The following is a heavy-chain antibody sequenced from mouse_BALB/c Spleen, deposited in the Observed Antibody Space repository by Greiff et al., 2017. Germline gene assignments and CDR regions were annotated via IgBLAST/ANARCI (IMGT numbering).Heavy chain of an antibody. CDR3: ARWGNYGYFDV. CDR2: IYPGDGDT. J-gene: IGHJ1*01. V-gene: IGHV1-80*01. CDR1: GYAFSSYW. Sequence: VKLMESGAELVRPGSSVKISCKASGYAFSSYWLNWVKQRPGQGLEWIGQIYPGDGDTNYNGKFKGKATLTADKSSSTAYMQLSSLTSEDSAVYFCARWGNYGYFDVWGAGTTVTVSS.